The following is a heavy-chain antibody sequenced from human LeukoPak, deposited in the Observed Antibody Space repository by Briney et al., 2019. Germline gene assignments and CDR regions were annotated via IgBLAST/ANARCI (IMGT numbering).Heavy chain of an antibody. CDR2: IYYSGST. D-gene: IGHD2-2*01. V-gene: IGHV4-59*04. J-gene: IGHJ4*02. CDR3: ARQEVYCSSTSCYARGYSYGTFFDY. Sequence: KASETLSLTCTLSGGSFSSYYWSWIRQPPGKGLEWIGTIYYSGSTYYNPSLKSRVTISVDTSKNQFSLKLSSVTAADTAVYYCARQEVYCSSTSCYARGYSYGTFFDYWGQGTLVTVSS. CDR1: GGSFSSYY.